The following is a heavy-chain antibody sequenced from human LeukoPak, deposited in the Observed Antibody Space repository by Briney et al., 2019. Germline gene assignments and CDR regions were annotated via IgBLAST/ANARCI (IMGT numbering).Heavy chain of an antibody. V-gene: IGHV3-7*05. D-gene: IGHD1-26*01. J-gene: IGHJ5*02. CDR3: ARGSGWFDP. CDR2: IKEDGTVK. CDR1: GFTFSNYW. Sequence: GGSLRLSCAASGFTFSNYWMSWVRQAPGKGLEWVANIKEDGTVKYYVDSVRGRFTISRDNAKNSLYLQMNSLRVEDRAVYYCARGSGWFDPWGQGTLVTVSS.